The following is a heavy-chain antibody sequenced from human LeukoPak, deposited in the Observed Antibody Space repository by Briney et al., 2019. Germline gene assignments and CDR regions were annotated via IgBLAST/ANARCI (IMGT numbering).Heavy chain of an antibody. CDR3: ARGSDHYDSSGYRYFDL. J-gene: IGHJ2*01. CDR1: GGSIRSYF. V-gene: IGHV4-59*01. Sequence: LETLSLTCTVSGGSIRSYFWSWIRQPPGKGLEWIGYIYYSGSTNYNPSLKSRVTISVDTSKNQFSLKLRSVTAADTAVYYCARGSDHYDSSGYRYFDLWGRGTLATVSS. CDR2: IYYSGST. D-gene: IGHD3-22*01.